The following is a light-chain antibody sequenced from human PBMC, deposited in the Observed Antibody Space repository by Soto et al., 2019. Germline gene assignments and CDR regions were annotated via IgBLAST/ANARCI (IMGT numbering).Light chain of an antibody. CDR1: QNINNW. CDR2: DSS. V-gene: IGKV1-5*01. Sequence: DIQMTQAPSTLSASIGDRFTITCRASQNINNWLAWYQQKPGKAPKLLMYDSSSLESGVPSRFSGSGFGTEFTLTISSLQPDDSATYYCQHYNSYSEAFGQGTKVDIK. CDR3: QHYNSYSEA. J-gene: IGKJ1*01.